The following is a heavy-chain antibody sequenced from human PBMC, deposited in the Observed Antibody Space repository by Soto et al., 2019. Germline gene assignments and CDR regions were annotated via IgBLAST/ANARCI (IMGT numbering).Heavy chain of an antibody. J-gene: IGHJ5*02. Sequence: GASVKVSCKASGGTFSSYAISWVRQAPGQGLEWMGGIIPIFGTANYAQKFQGRVTITADESTSTAYMELSSLRSEDTAAYYCARYSPSGYPPTNWFDPWGQGTLVTVSS. CDR3: ARYSPSGYPPTNWFDP. D-gene: IGHD3-22*01. CDR2: IIPIFGTA. CDR1: GGTFSSYA. V-gene: IGHV1-69*13.